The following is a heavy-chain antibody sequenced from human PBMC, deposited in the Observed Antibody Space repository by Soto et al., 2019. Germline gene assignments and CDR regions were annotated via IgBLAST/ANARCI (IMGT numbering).Heavy chain of an antibody. CDR2: ISWNIGYI. J-gene: IGHJ4*02. Sequence: GGSLRLSCIASGFTFDGHAMHWVRQAPGKGLEWVSGISWNIGYIGYADSVKGRFTISRDNAKNSVHLQMNSLRAEDTAFYYCAKDIKWNLPAGYLDNWGQGTLVTVSS. D-gene: IGHD1-1*01. CDR1: GFTFDGHA. V-gene: IGHV3-9*01. CDR3: AKDIKWNLPAGYLDN.